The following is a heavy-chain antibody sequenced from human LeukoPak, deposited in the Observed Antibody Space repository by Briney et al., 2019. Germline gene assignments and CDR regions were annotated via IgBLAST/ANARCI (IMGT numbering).Heavy chain of an antibody. D-gene: IGHD5-18*01. V-gene: IGHV3-21*01. J-gene: IGHJ6*03. CDR1: GFTFSSYS. CDR2: ISSSSSYI. Sequence: GGSLRLSCAAAGFTFSSYSMNWVRQAPGKGLEWVSSISSSSSYIYYADSVKGRFTISRDNAKNSLYLQMNSLRAEDTAVYYWGRGGGGGYSYMQFSYMDVWGKGITVTVSS. CDR3: GRGGGGGYSYMQFSYMDV.